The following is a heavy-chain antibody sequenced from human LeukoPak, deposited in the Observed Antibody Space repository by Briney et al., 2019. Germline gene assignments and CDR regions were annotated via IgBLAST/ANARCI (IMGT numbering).Heavy chain of an antibody. Sequence: GGSLRLSCAASGSTFSTYDMYWVRQATGKGLEWLSGIGKGGDTYYLGSVKGRFTISRDNAENSLYLQLNSLGAGDTAVYYCARSIAAAGYRYLDSWGQGTLVTVSS. CDR2: IGKGGDT. D-gene: IGHD6-13*01. CDR3: ARSIAAAGYRYLDS. CDR1: GSTFSTYD. V-gene: IGHV3-13*01. J-gene: IGHJ4*02.